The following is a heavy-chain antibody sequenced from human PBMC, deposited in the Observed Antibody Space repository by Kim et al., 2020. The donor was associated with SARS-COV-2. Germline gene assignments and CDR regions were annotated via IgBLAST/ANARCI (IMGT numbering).Heavy chain of an antibody. D-gene: IGHD2-2*01. CDR3: ARTRGVPAATKTFQH. V-gene: IGHV4-4*02. Sequence: SETLSLTCAVSGGSISSSNWWSWVRQPPGKGLEWIGEIYHSGSTNYNPSLKSRVTISVDKSKNQFSLKLSSVTAADTAVYYCARTRGVPAATKTFQHWGQGTLVTVSS. J-gene: IGHJ1*01. CDR2: IYHSGST. CDR1: GGSISSSNW.